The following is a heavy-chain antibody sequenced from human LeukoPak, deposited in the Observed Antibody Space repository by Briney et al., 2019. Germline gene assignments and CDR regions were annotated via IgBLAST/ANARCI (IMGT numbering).Heavy chain of an antibody. V-gene: IGHV6-1*01. CDR2: TYYRSKWYN. D-gene: IGHD2-15*01. Sequence: SQTLSLTCAISGDSVSSISAAWNWIRQSPSRGLEWLGRTYYRSKWYNDYAASVKSRIIINPDTSKNHFSLQLNSVTPEDAAVSYCARDGGSSLSTFDYWGQGTLVTVSS. CDR1: GDSVSSISAA. J-gene: IGHJ4*02. CDR3: ARDGGSSLSTFDY.